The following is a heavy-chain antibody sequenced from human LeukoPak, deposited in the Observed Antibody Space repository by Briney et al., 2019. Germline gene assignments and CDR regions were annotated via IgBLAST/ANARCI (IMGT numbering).Heavy chain of an antibody. CDR1: GYTFTGCY. D-gene: IGHD1-26*01. J-gene: IGHJ4*02. Sequence: AASVKVSCKASGYTFTGCYMHWVRQAPGQGLEWMGWINPNSGGTNYAQKFQGRVTMTRDTSISTAYMELSRLRSDDTAVYYCARARGGSFYIDYWGQGTLVTVSS. V-gene: IGHV1-2*02. CDR3: ARARGGSFYIDY. CDR2: INPNSGGT.